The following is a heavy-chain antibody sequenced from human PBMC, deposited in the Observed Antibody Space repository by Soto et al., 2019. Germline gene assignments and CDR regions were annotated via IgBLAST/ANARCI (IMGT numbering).Heavy chain of an antibody. J-gene: IGHJ4*02. D-gene: IGHD6-13*01. Sequence: QVQLVESGGGVVQPGRSLRVSCAASGFTFSSYGMHWVRQAPGKGLEWVAVISYDGSNKYYADSVKGRFTISRDNSKNTLNLQMNSLRAEDTAVYYCAKGKEQQLVPNDWGQGTLVTVSS. CDR1: GFTFSSYG. CDR2: ISYDGSNK. V-gene: IGHV3-30*18. CDR3: AKGKEQQLVPND.